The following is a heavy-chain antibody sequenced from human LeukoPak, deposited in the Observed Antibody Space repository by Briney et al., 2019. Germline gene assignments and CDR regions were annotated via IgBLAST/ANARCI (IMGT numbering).Heavy chain of an antibody. CDR3: ARVSGYDYDY. CDR2: INHSGST. V-gene: IGHV4-34*01. CDR1: GFTFSSYA. J-gene: IGHJ4*02. D-gene: IGHD5-12*01. Sequence: GSLRLSCAASGFTFSSYAMSWIRQPPGKGLEWIGEINHSGSTNYNPSLKSRVTISVDTSKNQFSLKLSSVTAADTAVYYCARVSGYDYDYWGQGTLVTVSS.